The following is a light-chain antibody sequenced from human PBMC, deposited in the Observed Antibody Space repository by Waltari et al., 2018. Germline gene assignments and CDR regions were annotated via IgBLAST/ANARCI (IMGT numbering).Light chain of an antibody. J-gene: IGLJ3*02. Sequence: QSALTQPASASGSPGQSITIPCPGTNSDVGGYNYVSWFQQHPGTAPRLMIFGVSDRPSGVSNRFSGSKSGNTASLTISGLQAEDEAHYYCASYTSSYTWVFGGGTKLTVL. CDR1: NSDVGGYNY. CDR2: GVS. V-gene: IGLV2-14*03. CDR3: ASYTSSYTWV.